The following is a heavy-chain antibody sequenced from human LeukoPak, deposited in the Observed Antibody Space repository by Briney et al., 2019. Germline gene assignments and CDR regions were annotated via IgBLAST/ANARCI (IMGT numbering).Heavy chain of an antibody. V-gene: IGHV4-61*01. D-gene: IGHD3-10*01. J-gene: IGHJ5*02. CDR3: ARSAKRQITLLRGAPGWFAP. CDR1: GGSVSSGSYY. Sequence: PSETLSLTCTVSGGSVSSGSYYWSWIRQPPGKGLEWIGYISYSGSTNYNPSLKSRVTISAYTSKNQFSLKLSSVTAADTAVYYCARSAKRQITLLRGAPGWFAPWGQGTLVTVSS. CDR2: ISYSGST.